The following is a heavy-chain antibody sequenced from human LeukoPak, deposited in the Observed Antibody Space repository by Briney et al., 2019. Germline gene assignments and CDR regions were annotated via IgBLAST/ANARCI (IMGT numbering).Heavy chain of an antibody. J-gene: IGHJ4*02. CDR3: AKDPADSSGWYGDY. V-gene: IGHV3-23*01. CDR1: GFTFSSYA. D-gene: IGHD6-19*01. Sequence: PGGSLRLSCAASGFTFSSYAMSWVRQAPGKGLEWVSAISGSGGSTYYADSVKGRFTISRDNSKNTLYLQMNSLRAEDTAVYYCAKDPADSSGWYGDYWGQGTLVTVSS. CDR2: ISGSGGST.